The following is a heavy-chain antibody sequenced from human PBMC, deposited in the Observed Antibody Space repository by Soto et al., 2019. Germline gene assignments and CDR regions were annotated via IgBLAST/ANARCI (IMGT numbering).Heavy chain of an antibody. CDR1: GYSFTSYW. V-gene: IGHV5-51*01. D-gene: IGHD6-13*01. CDR2: IYPGDSDT. CDR3: ARHSSSWYPPSGMDV. J-gene: IGHJ6*02. Sequence: GESLQSSCKGSGYSFTSYWIGWVRQMPGKGLEWMGIIYPGDSDTRYSPSFQGQVTISADKSISTAYLQWSSLKASDTAMYYCARHSSSWYPPSGMDVWGQGTTVTVS.